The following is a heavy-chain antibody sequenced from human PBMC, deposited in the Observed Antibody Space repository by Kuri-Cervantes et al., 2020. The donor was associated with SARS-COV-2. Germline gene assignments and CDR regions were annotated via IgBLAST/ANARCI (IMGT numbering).Heavy chain of an antibody. Sequence: GESLKISCTASGFTFSDAWMSWVRQAPGKGLEWVGRFKSKTAGGTTVYAAPVKGRFTISRDDSRDTLYLQMNSLKTEDTAVYYCTTLIDYWGQGALVTVSS. CDR2: FKSKTAGGTT. J-gene: IGHJ4*02. CDR1: GFTFSDAW. V-gene: IGHV3-15*01. CDR3: TTLIDY.